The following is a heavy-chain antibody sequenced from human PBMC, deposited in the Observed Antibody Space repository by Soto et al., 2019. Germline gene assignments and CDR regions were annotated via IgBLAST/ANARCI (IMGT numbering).Heavy chain of an antibody. CDR2: IYSGGYT. CDR3: PTHPGGGGY. J-gene: IGHJ4*02. Sequence: EVQLVESGGGLIHPGGSLRLSCAVSGFTVSNNYMSWVRQAPGKGLEGVSVIYSGGYTAYGDSVKGRSTISKENSKKTLFLKIKTQEPDDTAVYFCPTHPGGGGYWGQGTLVTVSS. CDR1: GFTVSNNY. V-gene: IGHV3-53*01. D-gene: IGHD3-10*01.